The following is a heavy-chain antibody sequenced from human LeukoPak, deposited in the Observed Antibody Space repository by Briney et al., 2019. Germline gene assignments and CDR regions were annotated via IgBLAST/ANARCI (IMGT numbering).Heavy chain of an antibody. Sequence: PSETLSLTCTVSGGSISSSSYYWGWIRQPPGKGLEWIGSIYYSGSTYYNPSLKSRVTMSLDTSKNQFSLHLSSVTAADTAMYYCVRDRSGYCSGGSCYFFDYWGQGILVTVSS. CDR1: GGSISSSSYY. CDR3: VRDRSGYCSGGSCYFFDY. CDR2: IYYSGST. V-gene: IGHV4-39*07. D-gene: IGHD2-15*01. J-gene: IGHJ4*02.